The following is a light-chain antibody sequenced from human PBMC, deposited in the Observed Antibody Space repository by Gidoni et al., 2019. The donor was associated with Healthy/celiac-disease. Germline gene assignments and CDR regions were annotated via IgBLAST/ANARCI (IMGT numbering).Light chain of an antibody. CDR2: WAS. V-gene: IGKV4-1*01. J-gene: IGKJ1*01. CDR3: QQYYSTPWT. CDR1: QSVLYSSNNKNY. Sequence: DIVMTQSPASLAVSLGERATINCKSSQSVLYSSNNKNYLAWYQQKPGPPPKLLRYWASNRESGVPDRFSGSGSGTDFTLTISSLQAEDVAVYYCQQYYSTPWTFGQGTKVEIK.